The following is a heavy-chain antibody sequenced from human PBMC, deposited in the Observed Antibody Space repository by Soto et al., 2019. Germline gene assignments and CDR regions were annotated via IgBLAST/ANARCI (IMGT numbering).Heavy chain of an antibody. Sequence: SVKVSCKASGGPFSNYAISWVRQAPGQGLEWMGGIIPIFGTANYAQKFQGRVTITADESTNTAYMELISLRSEDTAVYCCAREGYGDYGKPFDYWGQGTLVTVSS. CDR3: AREGYGDYGKPFDY. CDR2: IIPIFGTA. D-gene: IGHD4-17*01. J-gene: IGHJ4*02. V-gene: IGHV1-69*13. CDR1: GGPFSNYA.